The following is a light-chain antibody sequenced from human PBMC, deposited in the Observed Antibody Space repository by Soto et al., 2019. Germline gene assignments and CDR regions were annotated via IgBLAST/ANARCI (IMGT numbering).Light chain of an antibody. CDR3: RSYAGSNNFRV. J-gene: IGLJ1*01. CDR1: SSDVGGYNY. CDR2: EVS. V-gene: IGLV2-8*01. Sequence: QSALTQPPSASGSPGQSVTISCTGTSSDVGGYNYVSWYQQHPGKAPKLMIYEVSKRPSGVPDRFSGSKSGNTASLTVSGLQAEDEADYYCRSYAGSNNFRVFGTGTQLTVL.